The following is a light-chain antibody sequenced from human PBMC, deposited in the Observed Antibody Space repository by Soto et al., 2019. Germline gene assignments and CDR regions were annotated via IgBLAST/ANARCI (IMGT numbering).Light chain of an antibody. J-gene: IGLJ1*01. CDR2: EVS. CDR1: SSDVGGYDF. V-gene: IGLV2-8*01. Sequence: QSVLTQPPSASGSPGQSVTISCTGTSSDVGGYDFVSWYQQHPGEAPKLMIHEVSKRPSGVPDRFSGSKSGNTASLTVSGLQAEDEADYYCSSYAGSNNYVFGTGTKLTVL. CDR3: SSYAGSNNYV.